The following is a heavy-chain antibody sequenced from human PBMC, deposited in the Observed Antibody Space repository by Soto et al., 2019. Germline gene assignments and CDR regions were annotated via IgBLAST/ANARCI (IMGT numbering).Heavy chain of an antibody. CDR1: GYTFTSYD. CDR3: ARDLSPYFGSSSPPGMDV. D-gene: IGHD6-13*01. V-gene: IGHV1-8*01. CDR2: MNPNSGNT. Sequence: ASVKVSCKASGYTFTSYDINWVRQATGQGLEWMGWMNPNSGNTSYAQKFQGRVTMTRDTSTSTVYMELSSLRSEDTAVYYCARDLSPYFGSSSPPGMDVWGQGTTVTVSS. J-gene: IGHJ6*02.